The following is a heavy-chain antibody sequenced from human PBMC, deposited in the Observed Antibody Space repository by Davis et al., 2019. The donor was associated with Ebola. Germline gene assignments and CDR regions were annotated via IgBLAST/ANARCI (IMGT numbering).Heavy chain of an antibody. J-gene: IGHJ4*02. CDR2: ISDSGSTT. CDR3: VPGTWI. CDR1: GFTFNKYE. V-gene: IGHV3-48*03. D-gene: IGHD5-18*01. Sequence: GESLKISCAASGFTFNKYEMNWVRQAPRKGLEWISYISDSGSTTYYTDSVKGRFTISRDNAKNSLYLQMNTLRVEDTAIYYCVPGTWIRGQGTLVTVSS.